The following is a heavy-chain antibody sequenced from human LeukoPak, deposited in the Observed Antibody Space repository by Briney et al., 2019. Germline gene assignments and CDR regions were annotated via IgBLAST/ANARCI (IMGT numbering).Heavy chain of an antibody. J-gene: IGHJ3*02. D-gene: IGHD1-26*01. CDR3: AKSRWETYAVRAFDI. CDR2: ISGSDGST. V-gene: IGHV3-23*01. Sequence: GGSLRLSCAAPGFTFSIYAMTWVRQAPGKGLEWVSVISGSDGSTYYADSVKGRFIISRDNSKNTLYLQMNSLRAEDTAVYYCAKSRWETYAVRAFDIWGQGTMVTVSS. CDR1: GFTFSIYA.